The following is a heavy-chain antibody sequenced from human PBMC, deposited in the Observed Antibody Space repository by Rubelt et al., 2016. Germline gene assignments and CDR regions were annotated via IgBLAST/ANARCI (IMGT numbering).Heavy chain of an antibody. CDR2: MYHSGST. V-gene: IGHV4-38-2*02. CDR3: ARAYGSWYVGHYVDY. Sequence: QVQLQESGPGLVKPSETLSLTCTVSGSSISTGYYWGWIRQPPGKGLEWIGNMYHSGSTHYNPSLKSRVTISVDTSKNQFSRKVLPVTAADTAVYDCARAYGSWYVGHYVDYWGQGTLVTVSS. CDR1: GSSISTGYY. J-gene: IGHJ4*02. D-gene: IGHD6-13*01.